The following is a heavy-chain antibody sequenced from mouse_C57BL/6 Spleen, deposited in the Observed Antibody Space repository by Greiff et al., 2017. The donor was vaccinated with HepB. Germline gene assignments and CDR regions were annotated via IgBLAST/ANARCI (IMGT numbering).Heavy chain of an antibody. V-gene: IGHV1-55*01. Sequence: VKLVESGAELVKPGASVKMSCKASGYTFTSYWITWVKQRPGQGLEWIGDIYPGSGSTNYNEKFKSKATLTVDTSSSTAYMQLSSLTSEDSAVYYCARSRAGDFDYWGQGTTLTVSS. D-gene: IGHD4-1*01. CDR3: ARSRAGDFDY. CDR2: IYPGSGST. J-gene: IGHJ2*01. CDR1: GYTFTSYW.